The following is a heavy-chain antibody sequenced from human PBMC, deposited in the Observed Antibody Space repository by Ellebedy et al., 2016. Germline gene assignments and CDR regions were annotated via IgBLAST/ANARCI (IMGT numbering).Heavy chain of an antibody. CDR2: IFPDDSDT. CDR1: GNNFTSYW. V-gene: IGHV5-51*01. CDR3: ARHGYCISGRCYRGLV. J-gene: IGHJ6*04. Sequence: GESLKISXKVSGNNFTSYWIGWVRQMPGKGLEWMGIIFPDDSDTRYSPSSQGQVTIAVDKSINTAYLQWSSLKASDTAMYYCARHGYCISGRCYRGLVWGKGTTVTVSS. D-gene: IGHD2-2*02.